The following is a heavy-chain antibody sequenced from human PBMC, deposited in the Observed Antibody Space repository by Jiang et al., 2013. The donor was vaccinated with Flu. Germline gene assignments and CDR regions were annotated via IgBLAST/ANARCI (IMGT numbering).Heavy chain of an antibody. Sequence: QLLESGGGVVQPGGSLRLSCAASGFIFSSYSMNWVRQTPGKGLEWVSYISSSSSTIYYADSVKGRFTISRDNAKNSLYLQMNSLRAEDTAVYYCARDGSEGIVGSTRFNHWGQGALVTVSS. CDR1: GFIFSSYS. J-gene: IGHJ4*02. CDR2: ISSSSSTI. V-gene: IGHV3-48*01. D-gene: IGHD1-26*01. CDR3: ARDGSEGIVGSTRFNH.